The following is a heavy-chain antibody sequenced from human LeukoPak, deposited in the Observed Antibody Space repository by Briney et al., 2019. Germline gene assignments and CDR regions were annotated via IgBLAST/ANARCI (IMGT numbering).Heavy chain of an antibody. CDR3: ARLGLHPNVIVVDY. D-gene: IGHD2-2*01. Sequence: PSETLSLTCTVSGGSISSGGYYWSWIRQPPGKGLEWIAYIYYTGSTYYNPSLKSRVTISVDTSKNQFSLKLSSVTAADTAVYHCARLGLHPNVIVVDYWGQGTLVTVSS. CDR2: IYYTGST. V-gene: IGHV4-61*08. J-gene: IGHJ4*02. CDR1: GGSISSGGYY.